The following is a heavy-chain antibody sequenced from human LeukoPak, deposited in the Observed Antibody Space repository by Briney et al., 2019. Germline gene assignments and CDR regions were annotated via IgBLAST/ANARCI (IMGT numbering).Heavy chain of an antibody. CDR2: IIPISGTA. V-gene: IGHV1-69*13. CDR1: GGTFSSYA. Sequence: SVKVSCKASGGTFSSYAISWVRQAPGQGLEWMGGIIPISGTANYAQKFQGRVTITADESTSTAYVELSSLRSEDTAVYYCARAKFEYYDILTGYYTSFDYWGQGTLVTVSS. J-gene: IGHJ4*02. D-gene: IGHD3-9*01. CDR3: ARAKFEYYDILTGYYTSFDY.